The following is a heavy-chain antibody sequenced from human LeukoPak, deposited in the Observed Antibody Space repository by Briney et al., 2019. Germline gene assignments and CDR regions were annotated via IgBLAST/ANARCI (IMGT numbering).Heavy chain of an antibody. J-gene: IGHJ4*02. Sequence: SEALSLTCTVSGGSISSSSYYWGWIRQPPGKGLEWIGSIYYSGSTYYTPSLKSRVTISVDTSKNQFSLKLSSVTAADTAVYYCARLSRSILDYWGQGTLVTVSS. CDR1: GGSISSSSYY. V-gene: IGHV4-39*01. CDR2: IYYSGST. D-gene: IGHD6-6*01. CDR3: ARLSRSILDY.